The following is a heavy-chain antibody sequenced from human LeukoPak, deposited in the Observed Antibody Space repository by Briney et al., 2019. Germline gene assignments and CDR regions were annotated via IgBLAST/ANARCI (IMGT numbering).Heavy chain of an antibody. CDR2: INTNTGNP. CDR1: GYTFTSYA. Sequence: ASVKVSCTASGYTFTSYAMNWVRQAPGQGLEWMGWINTNTGNPTYAQGFTGRFVFSLDTSVSTAYLQISSLKAEDTAVYYCARGVDFWSEWLLDYWGQGTLVTVSS. D-gene: IGHD3-3*01. CDR3: ARGVDFWSEWLLDY. J-gene: IGHJ4*02. V-gene: IGHV7-4-1*02.